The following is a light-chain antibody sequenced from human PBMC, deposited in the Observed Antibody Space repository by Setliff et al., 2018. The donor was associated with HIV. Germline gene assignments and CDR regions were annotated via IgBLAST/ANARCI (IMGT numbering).Light chain of an antibody. J-gene: IGLJ1*01. CDR1: SSDIGAYNY. Sequence: QSALTQSASVSGSLGQSITISCSGTSSDIGAYNYVSWYQQHPVKAPRLIIYDVSNRPSGVSNRFSGSKSGNTASLTISGLPAEDEADYYCSSYTSRRTPVFGTGTKVTVL. CDR3: SSYTSRRTPV. CDR2: DVS. V-gene: IGLV2-14*03.